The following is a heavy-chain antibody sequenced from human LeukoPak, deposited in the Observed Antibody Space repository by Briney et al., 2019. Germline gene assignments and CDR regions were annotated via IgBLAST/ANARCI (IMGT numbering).Heavy chain of an antibody. Sequence: PGGSLRLSCAASGLNLDAYAMHWVRQAPGKGLEWVSLISGDGTITYYADSVKGRFTISRDNSKNSLLLEMNSLRSEDTALYYCAKDTPLFYHYYGIDVWGQGTTVTVSS. CDR2: ISGDGTIT. V-gene: IGHV3-43*02. CDR3: AKDTPLFYHYYGIDV. CDR1: GLNLDAYA. J-gene: IGHJ6*02.